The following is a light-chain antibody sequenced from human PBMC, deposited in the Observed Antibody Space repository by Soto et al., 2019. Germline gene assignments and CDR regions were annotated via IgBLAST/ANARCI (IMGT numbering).Light chain of an antibody. CDR2: SAS. J-gene: IGKJ4*01. CDR3: QQYSGYPT. CDR1: QDVGRL. Sequence: DIQMTQSPSSLSASVGDRVTITCRASQDVGRLLAWCQQKPEKAPKSLIYSASSLQYAVPSRFSRSGSGTDFTLTISNLQPEDFATYYCQQYSGYPTFGGGTKVEMK. V-gene: IGKV1D-16*01.